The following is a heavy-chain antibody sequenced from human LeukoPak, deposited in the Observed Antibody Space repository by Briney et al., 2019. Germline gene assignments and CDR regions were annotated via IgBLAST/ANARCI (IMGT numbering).Heavy chain of an antibody. CDR1: GTSISNNNW. Sequence: SGTLSLTCAVSGTSISNNNWWNWVRQPPGKGLEWVGDIFHTGTTNYNSSLKSRVTISLDKSKNQFSLKLTSVTAADTAVYYCAVLEGYYSGSGNYSWGQGTLVTVSS. CDR3: AVLEGYYSGSGNYS. D-gene: IGHD3-10*01. J-gene: IGHJ4*02. V-gene: IGHV4-4*02. CDR2: IFHTGTT.